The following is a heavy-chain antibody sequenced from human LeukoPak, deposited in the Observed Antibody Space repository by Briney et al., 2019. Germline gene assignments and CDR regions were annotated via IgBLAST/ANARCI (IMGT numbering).Heavy chain of an antibody. CDR3: ARGSDSSGYYLCLFDY. D-gene: IGHD3-22*01. V-gene: IGHV3-23*01. CDR2: ISGSGGST. J-gene: IGHJ4*02. CDR1: GFTFSSYA. Sequence: GGSLRLSCAASGFTFSSYAMSWVRQAPGKGLEWVSAISGSGGSTYYADSVKGRFTISGDNSKNTLYLQMNSLRAEDTAVYYCARGSDSSGYYLCLFDYWGQGTLVTVSS.